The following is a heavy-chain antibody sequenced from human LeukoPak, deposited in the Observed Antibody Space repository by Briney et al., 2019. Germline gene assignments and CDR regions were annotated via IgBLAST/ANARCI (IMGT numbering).Heavy chain of an antibody. CDR3: ARETNRDNFWSAHRGDFDY. D-gene: IGHD3-3*01. CDR1: GYTFTSYG. J-gene: IGHJ4*02. Sequence: ASVKVSCKASGYTFTSYGISWVRQAPGQGLEWMGCISAYNGNTNYAQKLQGRVTMTTDTSTSTAYMELRSLRSDDMAVYYCARETNRDNFWSAHRGDFDYLGQGTMVTVSS. V-gene: IGHV1-18*03. CDR2: ISAYNGNT.